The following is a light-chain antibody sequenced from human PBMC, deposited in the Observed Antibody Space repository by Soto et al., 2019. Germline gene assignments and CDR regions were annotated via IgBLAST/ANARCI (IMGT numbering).Light chain of an antibody. J-gene: IGKJ1*01. CDR3: QQLNSYPRT. Sequence: DIQLTQSPSFLSASVGDRVTITCRASPGISSYLAWYQQKPGKAPKLLIYAASTLQSGVPSRFSGSGSGTEFTLTLSSLQPEECATYYCQQLNSYPRTFGQGTKVEI. V-gene: IGKV1-9*01. CDR1: PGISSY. CDR2: AAS.